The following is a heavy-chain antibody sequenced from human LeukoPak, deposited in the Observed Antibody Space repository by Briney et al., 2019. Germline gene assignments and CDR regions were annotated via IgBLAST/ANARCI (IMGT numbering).Heavy chain of an antibody. D-gene: IGHD5-18*01. CDR3: ARDDLRYSYGSDAFDI. J-gene: IGHJ3*02. CDR1: GVSISSGSYY. CDR2: IYHSGST. Sequence: SETLSLTCTVSGVSISSGSYYWSWIRQPPGKGLEWIGYIYHSGSTYYNPSLKSRVTISVDRSKNQFSLKLSSVTAADTAVYYCARDDLRYSYGSDAFDIWGQGTMVTVSS. V-gene: IGHV4-30-2*01.